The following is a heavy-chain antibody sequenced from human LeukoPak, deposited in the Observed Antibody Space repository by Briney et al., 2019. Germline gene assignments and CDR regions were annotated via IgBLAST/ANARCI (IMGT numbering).Heavy chain of an antibody. D-gene: IGHD3-10*01. CDR1: GFTFSTYW. CDR3: ARDKKGIDY. CDR2: ISSDSGTI. V-gene: IGHV3-48*01. Sequence: PGGSLRLSCAASGFTFSTYWMTWVRQAPGKGLEWISYISSDSGTIYYADSMKGRFTISRDNARNSLYLQMNSLRAEDTAVYYCARDKKGIDYWGQGTLVTVSS. J-gene: IGHJ4*02.